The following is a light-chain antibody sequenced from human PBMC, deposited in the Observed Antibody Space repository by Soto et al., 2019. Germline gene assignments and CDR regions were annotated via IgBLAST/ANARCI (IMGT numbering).Light chain of an antibody. Sequence: QSALTQPASVSGAPGQSITISCTGSSSDVGGYNFVSWYQHHPGETPKVIIYEGTKRPSGVSNRFSGAKSGNTASLRVSGLQAEDEADYYCCSYAGATWVFGGGTKLTVL. CDR3: CSYAGATWV. V-gene: IGLV2-23*01. J-gene: IGLJ3*02. CDR2: EGT. CDR1: SSDVGGYNF.